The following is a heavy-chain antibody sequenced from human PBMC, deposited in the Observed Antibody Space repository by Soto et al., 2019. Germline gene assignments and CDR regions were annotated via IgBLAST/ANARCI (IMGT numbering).Heavy chain of an antibody. J-gene: IGHJ4*02. CDR3: AKDPSGKKYGDYSYFDY. Sequence: GGSLRLSCAASGFTFSSYAMSWVRQAPGKGLEWVSAISGSGGSTYYADSVKGRFTISRDNSKNTLYLQMNSLRAEDTAVYYCAKDPSGKKYGDYSYFDYWGQGTLVTVSS. V-gene: IGHV3-23*01. CDR2: ISGSGGST. CDR1: GFTFSSYA. D-gene: IGHD4-17*01.